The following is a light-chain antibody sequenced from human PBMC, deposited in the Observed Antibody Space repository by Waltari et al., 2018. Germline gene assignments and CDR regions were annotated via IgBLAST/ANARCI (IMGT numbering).Light chain of an antibody. CDR3: QSYDTSLSVV. Sequence: QSVLTQPPSVSGAPGPRVSIPCTGSGSTLGAGIDVNWYQQHPGKAPKLLIYGTSTRPPGVPDRFFGSQSGTSASLAITALQAEDEAEYYCQSYDTSLSVVFGGGTKLTVL. CDR1: GSTLGAGID. V-gene: IGLV1-40*01. J-gene: IGLJ2*01. CDR2: GTS.